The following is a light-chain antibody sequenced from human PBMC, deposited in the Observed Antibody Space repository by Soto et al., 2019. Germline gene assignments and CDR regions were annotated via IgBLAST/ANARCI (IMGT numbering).Light chain of an antibody. J-gene: IGKJ4*01. CDR1: QGIRNY. CDR3: QQLNSYPLT. Sequence: DIQLTQSPSFLSASVGDRVTITCRASQGIRNYLTWYQQKPGKAPKLLIYAASTLESGVPSRFSCSGSGTEFTLTISSLQPEDFGSYYCQQLNSYPLTFGGGTKVEIK. V-gene: IGKV1-9*01. CDR2: AAS.